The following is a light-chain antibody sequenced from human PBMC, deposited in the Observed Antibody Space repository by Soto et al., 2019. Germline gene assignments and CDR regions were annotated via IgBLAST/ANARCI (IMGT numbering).Light chain of an antibody. CDR3: QQTYSAPPL. V-gene: IGKV1-39*01. J-gene: IGKJ1*01. Sequence: IQMTPSPSSLSESIGDRVPPPFPASQSIGTNLNWYQQRPGKAPKLLIYAVSSLQSGVSSRFSGSGSGTDFTLSINSLQREDFATYYCQQTYSAPPLFGQGTKVDIK. CDR1: QSIGTN. CDR2: AVS.